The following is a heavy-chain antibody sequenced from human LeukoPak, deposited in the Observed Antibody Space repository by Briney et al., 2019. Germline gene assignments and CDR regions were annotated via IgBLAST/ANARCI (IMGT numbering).Heavy chain of an antibody. V-gene: IGHV4-59*01. CDR1: GGPISSYY. J-gene: IGHJ4*02. CDR2: IYYSGST. Sequence: SETLSLTCTVSGGPISSYYWSWIPQPPGKGLEWIGYIYYSGSTNYNPSLKSRVTISVDTSKNQFSLKLSSVTAADTAVYYCARLHPTTSFDYWGQGTLVTVSS. CDR3: ARLHPTTSFDY. D-gene: IGHD1-14*01.